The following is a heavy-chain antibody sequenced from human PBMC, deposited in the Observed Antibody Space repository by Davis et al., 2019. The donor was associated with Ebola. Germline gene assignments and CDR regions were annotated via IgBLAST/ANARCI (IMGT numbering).Heavy chain of an antibody. CDR1: GGSISSSSYY. CDR3: ARRHYYGSGRRGSWFDP. Sequence: PSETLSLTCTVSGGSISSSSYYWGWIRQPPGKGLEWIGSIYYSGSTYYNPSLKSRVTISVDTSKNQFSLKLSSVTAADTAVYYCARRHYYGSGRRGSWFDPWGQGTLVTVSS. V-gene: IGHV4-39*01. J-gene: IGHJ5*02. CDR2: IYYSGST. D-gene: IGHD3-10*01.